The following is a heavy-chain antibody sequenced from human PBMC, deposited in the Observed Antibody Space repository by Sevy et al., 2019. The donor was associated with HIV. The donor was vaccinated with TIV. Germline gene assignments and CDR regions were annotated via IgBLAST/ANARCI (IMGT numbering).Heavy chain of an antibody. J-gene: IGHJ4*02. V-gene: IGHV3-7*01. D-gene: IGHD6-13*01. CDR3: VRAIGAAGSY. Sequence: GGSLRLSCEASGFTFSSYWMSWVRQAPGKGLEWVANIKEDGSVKHYVNSVKGRFTISRDNAKNSVYLQMNSLRAEDTALYYCVRAIGAAGSYWGQGTLVTVSS. CDR1: GFTFSSYW. CDR2: IKEDGSVK.